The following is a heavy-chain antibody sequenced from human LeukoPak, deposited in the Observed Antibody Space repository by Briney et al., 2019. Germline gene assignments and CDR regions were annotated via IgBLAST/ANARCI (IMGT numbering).Heavy chain of an antibody. V-gene: IGHV4-34*01. D-gene: IGHD2-21*02. CDR3: ARGGFYCGRDCYVDY. CDR2: INHSGST. CDR1: GGSFSPYY. J-gene: IGHJ4*02. Sequence: SETLSLTCAVYGGSFSPYYWSWIRQPPGKGLEWIGEINHSGSTNYNPSLKSRVTISVDTSKNQFSPKLSSVTAADTAVYYCARGGFYCGRDCYVDYWGQGTLVTVSS.